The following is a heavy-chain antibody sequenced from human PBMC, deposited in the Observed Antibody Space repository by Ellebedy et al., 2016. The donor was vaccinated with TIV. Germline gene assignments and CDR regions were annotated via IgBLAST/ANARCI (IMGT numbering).Heavy chain of an antibody. CDR2: ISGSGGST. Sequence: GGSLRLXXAASGFTFSSYAMSWVRQAPGKGLEWVSAISGSGGSTYYADSVKGRFTISRDNSKNTLYLQMNSLRAEDTAVYYCAKDYYGSGSYYRLVDYWGQGTLVTVSS. D-gene: IGHD3-10*01. J-gene: IGHJ4*02. V-gene: IGHV3-23*01. CDR3: AKDYYGSGSYYRLVDY. CDR1: GFTFSSYA.